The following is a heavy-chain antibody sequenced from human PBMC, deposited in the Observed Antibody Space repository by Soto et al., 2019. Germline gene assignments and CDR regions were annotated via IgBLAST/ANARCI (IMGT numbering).Heavy chain of an antibody. CDR3: ARQRGGGYWFDP. V-gene: IGHV4-30-4*01. J-gene: IGHJ5*02. CDR1: GVSVTNGDYY. Sequence: PSETLSLTCAVSGVSVTNGDYYWSWMRQSPGKGLEWIGNIYYSETTSYNPSLNSRLSISIDTSRNQFSLQLTSVTAADTAIYYCARQRGGGYWFDPWGQGTLVTVSS. CDR2: IYYSETT. D-gene: IGHD3-16*01.